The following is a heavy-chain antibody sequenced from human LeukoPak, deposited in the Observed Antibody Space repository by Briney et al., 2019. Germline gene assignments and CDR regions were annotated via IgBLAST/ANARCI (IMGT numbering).Heavy chain of an antibody. V-gene: IGHV3-30*02. CDR1: GFGFSGYG. CDR3: ANTYSSSWYPLFDS. Sequence: GGSLRLSCAASGFGFSGYGMHWVRQAPGRGLEWVAFIHYDGTKNYYADSVKGRFTISRDNSKNTLSLQMNSLRAEDTAVYYCANTYSSSWYPLFDSWGQGTLVTVSS. D-gene: IGHD6-13*01. CDR2: IHYDGTKN. J-gene: IGHJ4*02.